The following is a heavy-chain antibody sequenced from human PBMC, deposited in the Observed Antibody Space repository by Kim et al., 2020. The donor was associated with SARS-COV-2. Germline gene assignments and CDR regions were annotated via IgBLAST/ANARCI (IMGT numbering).Heavy chain of an antibody. V-gene: IGHV3-9*01. CDR1: GFTFDDYA. Sequence: GGSLRLSCAASGFTFDDYAMHWVRQAPGKGLEWVSGISWNSGSIGYADSVKGRFTISRDNAKNSLYLQMNSLRAEDTALYYCAKGTEEMATIGGVGYWGQGTLVTVSS. D-gene: IGHD5-12*01. CDR3: AKGTEEMATIGGVGY. J-gene: IGHJ4*02. CDR2: ISWNSGSI.